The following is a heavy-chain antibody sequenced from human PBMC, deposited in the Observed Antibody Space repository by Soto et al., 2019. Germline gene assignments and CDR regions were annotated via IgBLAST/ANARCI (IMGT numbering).Heavy chain of an antibody. CDR2: MYGAGLT. CDR1: GGSISSGDYS. Sequence: LTCTVSGGSISSGDYSWSWIRHPPGKGLEWIGYMYGAGLTYYNPSLKSRVTISVDKSKNQFSLNLSSVTAADTALYYCARAPAGPSPRWDVWGQGTTVTVSS. D-gene: IGHD3-10*01. J-gene: IGHJ6*02. CDR3: ARAPAGPSPRWDV. V-gene: IGHV4-30-2*01.